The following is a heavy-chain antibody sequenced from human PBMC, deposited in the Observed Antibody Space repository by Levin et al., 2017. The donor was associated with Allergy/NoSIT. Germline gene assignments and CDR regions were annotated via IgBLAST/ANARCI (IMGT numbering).Heavy chain of an antibody. D-gene: IGHD1-26*01. CDR1: GFPFSSYS. V-gene: IGHV3-48*04. CDR3: ARNSGNYPVDY. CDR2: ISSSSSTI. J-gene: IGHJ4*02. Sequence: LSLTCAASGFPFSSYSMNWVRPAPGKGLEWVSYISSSSSTIYYADSVKGRFTISRDNAKNSLYLQMNSLRAEDTAVYYCARNSGNYPVDYWGQGTLVTVSS.